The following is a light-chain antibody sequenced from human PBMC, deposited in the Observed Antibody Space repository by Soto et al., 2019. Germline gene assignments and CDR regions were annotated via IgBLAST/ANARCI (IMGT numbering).Light chain of an antibody. V-gene: IGKV3D-11*02. CDR2: DAS. CDR3: QQRSNWHPP. CDR1: QSVSSY. Sequence: EIVLTQSPATLSLSPGERATLSCRASQSVSSYLAWYQQKPGQAPRLLIYDASNRATGIPARFSGSGPGTDFTLTISSLEPEDFAVYYCQQRSNWHPPFGQGTRREIK. J-gene: IGKJ5*01.